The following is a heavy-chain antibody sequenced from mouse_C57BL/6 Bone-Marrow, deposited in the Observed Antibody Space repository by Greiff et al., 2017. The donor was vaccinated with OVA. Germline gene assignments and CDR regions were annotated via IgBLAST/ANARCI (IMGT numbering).Heavy chain of an antibody. J-gene: IGHJ4*01. Sequence: EVQLVESGPGLVKPSQSLSLTCSVTGYSITSGYYWNWIRQFPGNKLEWMGYISYDGSNNYNPSLKNRIPITRDTSKNQFFLKLNSVTTEDTATYYCARESITTVVAYYAMDYWGQGTSVTVSS. CDR3: ARESITTVVAYYAMDY. CDR1: GYSITSGYY. D-gene: IGHD1-1*01. V-gene: IGHV3-6*01. CDR2: ISYDGSN.